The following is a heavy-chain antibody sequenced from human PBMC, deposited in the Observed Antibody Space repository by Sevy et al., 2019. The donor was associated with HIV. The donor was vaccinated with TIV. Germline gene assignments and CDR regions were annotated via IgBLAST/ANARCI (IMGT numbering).Heavy chain of an antibody. Sequence: GGSLRLSCAASGFTFSGSAMHWVRQASGKGLEWVGRIRSKANSYATAYAASVKGRFTISRDDSKNTAYLQMNSLKTEETAVYYCTRLKGGRDSSGYQYFDYWGQGTLVTVSS. D-gene: IGHD3-22*01. V-gene: IGHV3-73*01. CDR2: IRSKANSYAT. CDR1: GFTFSGSA. CDR3: TRLKGGRDSSGYQYFDY. J-gene: IGHJ4*02.